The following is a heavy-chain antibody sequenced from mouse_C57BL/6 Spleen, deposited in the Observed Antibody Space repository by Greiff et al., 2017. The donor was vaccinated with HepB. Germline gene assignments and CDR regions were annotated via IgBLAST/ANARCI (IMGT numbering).Heavy chain of an antibody. CDR3: ERSSITTVVGHYAMDY. D-gene: IGHD1-1*01. CDR1: GYAFSSYW. Sequence: QVQLQQSGAELVKPGASVKISCKASGYAFSSYWMNWVKQRPGKGLEWIGQIYPGDGDTNYNGKFKGKATLTADKSPSKAYMQLSSLTSEDSAVYLCERSSITTVVGHYAMDYWGQGTSVTVSS. V-gene: IGHV1-80*01. J-gene: IGHJ4*01. CDR2: IYPGDGDT.